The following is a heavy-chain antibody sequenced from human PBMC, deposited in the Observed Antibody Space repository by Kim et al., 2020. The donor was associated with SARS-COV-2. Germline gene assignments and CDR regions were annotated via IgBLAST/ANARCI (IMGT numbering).Heavy chain of an antibody. CDR3: ASTGQQWLVLLDRGWFDP. Sequence: GGSLRLSCAASGFTFSSYSMNWVRQAPGKGLEWVSSISSSSSYIYYADSVKGRFTISRDNAKNSLYLQMNSLRAEDTAVYYCASTGQQWLVLLDRGWFDPWGQGTLVTVSS. J-gene: IGHJ5*02. D-gene: IGHD6-19*01. CDR1: GFTFSSYS. V-gene: IGHV3-21*01. CDR2: ISSSSSYI.